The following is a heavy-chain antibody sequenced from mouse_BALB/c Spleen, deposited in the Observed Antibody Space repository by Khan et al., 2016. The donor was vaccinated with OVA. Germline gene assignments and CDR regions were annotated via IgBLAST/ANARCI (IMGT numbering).Heavy chain of an antibody. CDR3: ARQPYYHYYVLDY. Sequence: QVQLKESGPGLVAPSQSLTITRTISGFSLTNYGIHWVRQPPGKGLEWLVVIWSDGSTTYNSTLKSRLSITKDNSKSQVFLKMNSLQTDDTAMYYCARQPYYHYYVLDYWGQGTSVTVSS. D-gene: IGHD2-10*01. J-gene: IGHJ4*01. V-gene: IGHV2-6-1*01. CDR2: IWSDGST. CDR1: GFSLTNYG.